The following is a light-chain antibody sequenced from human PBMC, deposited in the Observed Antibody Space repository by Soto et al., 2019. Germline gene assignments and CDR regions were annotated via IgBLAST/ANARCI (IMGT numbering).Light chain of an antibody. CDR2: GAS. CDR3: QQYYNWPPIT. CDR1: QSVGND. V-gene: IGKV3-15*01. Sequence: EIVMTQSPATLSVSPLERATLSSMASQSVGNDLAWYQQKPGQAPRLLISGASTRATGIPARFSGSGSGTEFTLTISSLQSEDFAVYYCQQYYNWPPITFGQGTRLEIK. J-gene: IGKJ5*01.